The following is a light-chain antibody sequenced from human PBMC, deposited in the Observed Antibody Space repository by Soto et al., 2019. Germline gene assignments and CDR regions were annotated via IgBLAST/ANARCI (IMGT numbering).Light chain of an antibody. CDR1: QSINSW. J-gene: IGKJ3*01. V-gene: IGKV1-5*03. Sequence: DIQMTQSPSTLSASVGDRVTITCRASQSINSWLAWYQQKPGKAPKLLIYKASSLESGVPSRFSGSGCGTEFTLTISSLQPDDFATYYCQQYNSYPITFGPGTKVDIK. CDR2: KAS. CDR3: QQYNSYPIT.